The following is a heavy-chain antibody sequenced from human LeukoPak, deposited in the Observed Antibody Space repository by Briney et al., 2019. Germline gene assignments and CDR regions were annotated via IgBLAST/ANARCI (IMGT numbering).Heavy chain of an antibody. CDR1: GGSISSGDYY. V-gene: IGHV4-30-4*01. D-gene: IGHD4-11*01. J-gene: IGHJ4*02. CDR2: IYYSGST. CDR3: ARAWSDYTFDY. Sequence: PSETLSLTCTVSGGSISSGDYYWSWIRQPPGKGLEWIGYIYYSGSTNYNPSLKSRVTISVDTSKNQFSLKLSSVTAADTAVYYCARAWSDYTFDYWGQGTLVTVSS.